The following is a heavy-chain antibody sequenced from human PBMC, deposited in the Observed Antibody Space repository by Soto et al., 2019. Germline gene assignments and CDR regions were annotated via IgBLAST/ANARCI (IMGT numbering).Heavy chain of an antibody. V-gene: IGHV3-21*01. CDR1: GFTFSTYN. Sequence: EVQLVESGGGLVKPGGSLKLSCAASGFTFSTYNMSWVRQAPGKGLEWVSSISSTSDYLYYADSVKGRFTISRDNAKNSLYLQMNSLRAEDTAVYYCVTGALVPPLDYWGQGTLVTVSS. CDR3: VTGALVPPLDY. CDR2: ISSTSDYL. J-gene: IGHJ4*02. D-gene: IGHD1-26*01.